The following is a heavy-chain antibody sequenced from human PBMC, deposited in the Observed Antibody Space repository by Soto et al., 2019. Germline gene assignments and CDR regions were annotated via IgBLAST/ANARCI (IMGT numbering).Heavy chain of an antibody. Sequence: SETLSLTCTVSGASISGYYWSWIRKSAGKGLEWIWRIYATGTTDYNPSLKSRVMMSVDTSKKQFSLKLRPVTAADTAVYYCVRDGTKTLRDWFDPWGQGISVTVSS. V-gene: IGHV4-4*07. CDR3: VRDGTKTLRDWFDP. D-gene: IGHD1-1*01. CDR1: GASISGYY. CDR2: IYATGTT. J-gene: IGHJ5*02.